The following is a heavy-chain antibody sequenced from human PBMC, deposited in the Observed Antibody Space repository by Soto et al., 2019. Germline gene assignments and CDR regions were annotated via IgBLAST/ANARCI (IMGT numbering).Heavy chain of an antibody. CDR1: GFTVGSNY. CDR2: IYSGGST. D-gene: IGHD6-19*01. CDR3: ARSWAVARSYDY. J-gene: IGHJ4*02. Sequence: EVQLVESGGGLVQPGGSLRLSCAASGFTVGSNYMNWVRQAPRKGLEWVSVIYSGGSTYYADAVKGRFTISRDNSKNTLYLQMNSLRAEHTVVYYCARSWAVARSYDYWGQGTLVPVSS. V-gene: IGHV3-66*01.